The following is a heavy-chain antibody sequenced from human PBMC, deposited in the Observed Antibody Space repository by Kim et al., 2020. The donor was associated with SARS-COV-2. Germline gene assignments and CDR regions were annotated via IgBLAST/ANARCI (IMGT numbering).Heavy chain of an antibody. CDR1: GYTFTGYD. J-gene: IGHJ6*03. CDR2: INPNSGGT. CDR3: ARGTGCSGGSCYTRYYYYYCMDV. V-gene: IGHV1-2*02. Sequence: ASVKVSCKASGYTFTGYDMHWVRQAPGQGLEWMGWINPNSGGTNYAQKFQGRVTMTRDTSISTAYMELSRLRSDDTAVYYCARGTGCSGGSCYTRYYYYYCMDVWGKGTTVTVSS. D-gene: IGHD2-15*01.